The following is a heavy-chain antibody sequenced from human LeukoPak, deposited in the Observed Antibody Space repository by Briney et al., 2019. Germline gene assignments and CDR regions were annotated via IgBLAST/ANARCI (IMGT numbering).Heavy chain of an antibody. CDR3: ARGRTWEPPFLFDY. CDR2: IKQDGSER. V-gene: IGHV3-7*04. J-gene: IGHJ4*02. Sequence: GGSLRLSCAASGFTFSSYWMSWVRQAPGNGLEWVANIKQDGSERYYVDSVKGRFTISRDNAKNSLYLQMNSLRAEDTAVYYCARGRTWEPPFLFDYWGQGTLVTVSS. CDR1: GFTFSSYW. D-gene: IGHD1-26*01.